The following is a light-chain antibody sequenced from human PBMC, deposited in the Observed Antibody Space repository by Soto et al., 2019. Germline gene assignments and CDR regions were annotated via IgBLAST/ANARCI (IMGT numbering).Light chain of an antibody. Sequence: EIVMTQSPATLYLSPGERATLSCRASQSVSSSYLSWYQQKPGQAPRLLLYGASTRATGIPARFSGSGSGTEFTLTISSLQPEDFAVYYCQQDYNSRVTFGPGTTVDIK. J-gene: IGKJ3*01. V-gene: IGKV3D-7*01. CDR2: GAS. CDR1: QSVSSSY. CDR3: QQDYNSRVT.